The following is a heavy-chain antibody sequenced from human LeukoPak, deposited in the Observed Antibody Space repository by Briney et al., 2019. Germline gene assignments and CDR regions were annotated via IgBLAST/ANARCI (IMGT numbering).Heavy chain of an antibody. D-gene: IGHD3-9*01. CDR1: GFTFSSYW. V-gene: IGHV3-7*01. J-gene: IGHJ3*02. CDR2: IKQGGSEK. CDR3: ARNPPHYDIPDAFDI. Sequence: GGSLRLSCAASGFTFSSYWMSWVRQAPGKGLEWVANIKQGGSEKYYVDSVKGRFTISRDNAKNALYLQMNSLRAEDTAVYYCARNPPHYDIPDAFDIWGQGTMVTVS.